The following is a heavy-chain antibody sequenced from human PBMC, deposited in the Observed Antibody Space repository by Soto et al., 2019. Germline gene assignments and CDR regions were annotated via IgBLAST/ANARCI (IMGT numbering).Heavy chain of an antibody. Sequence: QVQLVESGGGVVQPGRSLRLSCAASGFNFRNYGMHWVRQAPGKGLEWVAIIWFDGSNLYYVDSVKGRFTISRDNSKKXXYLQMNRLRVEDMAVYYCAKEGSTARPPLLNWFDVWGQGTLVTVSS. CDR1: GFNFRNYG. D-gene: IGHD1-1*01. CDR3: AKEGSTARPPLLNWFDV. CDR2: IWFDGSNL. V-gene: IGHV3-33*06. J-gene: IGHJ5*02.